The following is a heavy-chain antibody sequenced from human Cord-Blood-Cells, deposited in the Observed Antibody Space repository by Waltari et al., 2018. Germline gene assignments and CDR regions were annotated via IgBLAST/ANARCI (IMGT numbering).Heavy chain of an antibody. D-gene: IGHD3-3*01. V-gene: IGHV1-3*01. Sequence: QVQLVQSGAEVKKHGASVKVSCKASGYTFTSYAMHWVRQAPGQRLEWMGWINAGNGNTKYSQKSQGRVTITRDRSASTAYMELGSLRSEDTAVYYCASDHKMYDFYYYYMDVWGNGTTVTVSS. CDR2: INAGNGNT. CDR1: GYTFTSYA. CDR3: ASDHKMYDFYYYYMDV. J-gene: IGHJ6*03.